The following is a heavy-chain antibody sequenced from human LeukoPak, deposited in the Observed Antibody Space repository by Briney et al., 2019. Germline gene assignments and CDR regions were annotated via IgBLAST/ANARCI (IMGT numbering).Heavy chain of an antibody. CDR1: GFTFSSYS. CDR2: ISSSSSYI. Sequence: GGSLRLSCAASGFTFSSYSMNWVRQAPGKGLEWVLSISSSSSYIYYADSVKGRFTISRDNAKNSLYLQMNSLRAEDTAVYYCARDPRTTVTTDDAFDIWGQGTMVTVSS. CDR3: ARDPRTTVTTDDAFDI. J-gene: IGHJ3*02. V-gene: IGHV3-21*01. D-gene: IGHD4-17*01.